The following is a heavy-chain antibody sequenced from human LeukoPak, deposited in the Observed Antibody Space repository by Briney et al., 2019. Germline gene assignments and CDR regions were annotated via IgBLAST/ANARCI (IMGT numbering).Heavy chain of an antibody. CDR1: GYTFISHD. CDR2: MNPNSGNT. D-gene: IGHD6-13*01. J-gene: IGHJ6*03. Sequence: ASVKVSCKASGYTFISHDINWVRQAPGQGLEWMGWMNPNSGNTDYAQKFQGRVTMTRNTSISTAYMELRSLRSEDTAVYYCARTASSWSSRYYYYMDVWGKGTTVTVSS. V-gene: IGHV1-8*01. CDR3: ARTASSWSSRYYYYMDV.